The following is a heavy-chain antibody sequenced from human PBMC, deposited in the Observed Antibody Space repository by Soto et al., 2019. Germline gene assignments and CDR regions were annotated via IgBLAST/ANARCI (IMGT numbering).Heavy chain of an antibody. J-gene: IGHJ6*02. Sequence: GESLKISCKASGYSFTSYWITWVRQRPGKGLEWMGRIDPSDSYTNYSPSFQGHVTISADKSITTAYLQWSSLKASDTAMYYCARRGTYYDFWSGGMDVWGQGTTVTVS. CDR2: IDPSDSYT. CDR1: GYSFTSYW. CDR3: ARRGTYYDFWSGGMDV. D-gene: IGHD3-3*01. V-gene: IGHV5-10-1*01.